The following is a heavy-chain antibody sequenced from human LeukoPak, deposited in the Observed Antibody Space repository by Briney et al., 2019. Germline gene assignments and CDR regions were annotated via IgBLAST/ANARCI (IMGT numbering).Heavy chain of an antibody. CDR3: AREGGYSYALSEW. Sequence: GGSLRLSCAASGFTFSSYSMNWVRQAPGKGLEWVSSISSSSSYIYYADSVKGRFTISRDNAKNSLYLQMNSLRAEDTAVYYCAREGGYSYALSEWWGQGTLVTVSS. CDR1: GFTFSSYS. D-gene: IGHD5-18*01. J-gene: IGHJ4*02. CDR2: ISSSSSYI. V-gene: IGHV3-21*01.